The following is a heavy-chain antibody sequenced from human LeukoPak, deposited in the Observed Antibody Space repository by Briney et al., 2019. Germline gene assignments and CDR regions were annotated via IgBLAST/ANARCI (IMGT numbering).Heavy chain of an antibody. V-gene: IGHV4-31*03. J-gene: IGHJ4*02. Sequence: SETLSLTCTVSGGSITSAGQYCSWIRQPPGKGLEWIGCVSRTGGTYYNPSLESRVTISADMSKNQFSLKLSSVIAADSAVYYCARDPFWGQGILVTVSS. CDR3: ARDPF. CDR2: VSRTGGT. CDR1: GGSITSAGQY.